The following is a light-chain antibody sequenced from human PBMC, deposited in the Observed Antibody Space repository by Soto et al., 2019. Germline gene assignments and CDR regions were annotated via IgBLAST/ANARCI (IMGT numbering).Light chain of an antibody. Sequence: DIVMTQSPDSLAVSLGERATINCKSSQSVLYSSNNKNYLAWVQQKPGQAPNLLIYWASTRESGVPDRFSGSASGTDFTLTITIPQAHDLAVYYFQQYYSTPRTFGQGTKGDIK. CDR2: WAS. CDR1: QSVLYSSNNKNY. J-gene: IGKJ1*01. V-gene: IGKV4-1*01. CDR3: QQYYSTPRT.